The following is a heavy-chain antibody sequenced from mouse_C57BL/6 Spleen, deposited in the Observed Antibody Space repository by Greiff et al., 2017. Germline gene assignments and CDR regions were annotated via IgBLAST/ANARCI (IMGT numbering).Heavy chain of an antibody. CDR3: ARSEGYYGSSSWFAY. V-gene: IGHV1-26*01. D-gene: IGHD1-1*01. Sequence: EVQLQQSGPELVKPGASVKISCKASGYTFTDYYMNWVKQSHGKSLEWIGDINPNNGGTSYNQKFKGKATLTVDKSSSTAYMELRSLTSEDSAGYYCARSEGYYGSSSWFAYWGQGTLVTVSA. J-gene: IGHJ3*01. CDR2: INPNNGGT. CDR1: GYTFTDYY.